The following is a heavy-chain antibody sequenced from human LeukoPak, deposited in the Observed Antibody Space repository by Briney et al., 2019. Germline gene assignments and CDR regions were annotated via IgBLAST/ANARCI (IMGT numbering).Heavy chain of an antibody. CDR2: IYYSGST. J-gene: IGHJ4*02. CDR1: GGSISSYY. CDR3: TRGRIYYDSTGYYY. Sequence: PSETLSLTCTVSGGSISSYYWSWIRQPPGKGLEWIGHIYYSGSTNYNPSLKSRVTISVDASKNQFSLKLSSVTAADTAVYYCTRGRIYYDSTGYYYWGQGTLVTVSS. D-gene: IGHD3-22*01. V-gene: IGHV4-59*01.